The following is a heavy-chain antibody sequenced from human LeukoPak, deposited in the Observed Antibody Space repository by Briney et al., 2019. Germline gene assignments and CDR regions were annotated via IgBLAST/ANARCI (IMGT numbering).Heavy chain of an antibody. CDR2: IAWNTGNT. Sequence: GGSRRLSWAASGVTFDDDAMDWVRKAQGKGLEWVSGIAWNTGNTGYADSVKGRFTISRDNAENSLYLQMNSLRAEDTALYYCAKDMNSYGSGSSYNPWGPFDSWGQGTLVTVSS. CDR3: AKDMNSYGSGSSYNPWGPFDS. V-gene: IGHV3-9*01. J-gene: IGHJ4*02. CDR1: GVTFDDDA. D-gene: IGHD3-10*01.